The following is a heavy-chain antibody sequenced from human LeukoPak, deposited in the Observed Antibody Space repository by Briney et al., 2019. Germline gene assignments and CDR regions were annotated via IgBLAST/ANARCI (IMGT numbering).Heavy chain of an antibody. CDR2: IKQDGSEK. CDR3: ARHDMHSSPDY. Sequence: PGGSLRLSCAASGFTFSSYGMHWVRQAPGKGLEWVANIKQDGSEKYYVDSVKGRFTISRDNAKNSLYLQMNSLRAEDTAVYYCARHDMHSSPDYWGQGTLVTVSS. D-gene: IGHD3-22*01. J-gene: IGHJ4*02. V-gene: IGHV3-7*01. CDR1: GFTFSSYG.